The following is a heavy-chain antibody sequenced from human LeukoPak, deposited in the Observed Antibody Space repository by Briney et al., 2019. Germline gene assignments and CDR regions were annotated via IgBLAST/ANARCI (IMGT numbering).Heavy chain of an antibody. CDR1: GITLSNYG. CDR2: ISGSGGGT. V-gene: IGHV3-23*01. D-gene: IGHD3-22*01. J-gene: IGHJ4*02. CDR3: AKRGVVIRVILVGFHKEAYYFDS. Sequence: GGSLRLSCAVSGITLSNYGMSWVRQAPGKGLEWVAGISGSGGGTNYADSVKGRFTISRDNPKNTLFLQMNNLRAEDTAVYFCAKRGVVIRVILVGFHKEAYYFDSWGKGALVTVSS.